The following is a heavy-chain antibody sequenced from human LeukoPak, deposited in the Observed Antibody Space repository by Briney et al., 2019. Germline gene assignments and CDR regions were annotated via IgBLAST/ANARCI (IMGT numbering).Heavy chain of an antibody. J-gene: IGHJ6*03. CDR2: IYYSGST. D-gene: IGHD3-16*01. CDR3: ARETSQKGAHYMDV. V-gene: IGHV4-59*01. Sequence: PSETLSLTCTVSGGSFSPYYWIWIRQPPGKGLEWIGYIYYSGSTNYNPSLQSRVTISVDTSKNQFSLKLSSVTAADTAVYYCARETSQKGAHYMDVWGKGTTITISS. CDR1: GGSFSPYY.